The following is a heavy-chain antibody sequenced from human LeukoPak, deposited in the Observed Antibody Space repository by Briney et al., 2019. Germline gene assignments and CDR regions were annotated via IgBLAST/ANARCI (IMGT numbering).Heavy chain of an antibody. CDR2: IKYDGSNK. CDR3: AREKGDYVLSDAMDI. D-gene: IGHD2/OR15-2a*01. Sequence: PGGSLRLSCAASGFTFSSYSMHWVRQAPGKGLEWVGVIKYDGSNKYYGDSVKGRFTISRDNAMDTLYLEMSSLRAEDTALYYCAREKGDYVLSDAMDIWGQGTMVTVSS. J-gene: IGHJ3*02. V-gene: IGHV3-30-3*01. CDR1: GFTFSSYS.